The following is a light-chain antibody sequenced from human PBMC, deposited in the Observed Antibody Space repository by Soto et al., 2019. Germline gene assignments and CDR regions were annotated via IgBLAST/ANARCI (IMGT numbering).Light chain of an antibody. V-gene: IGLV1-40*01. J-gene: IGLJ1*01. CDR2: GNS. CDR1: ISNIGAGYD. CDR3: QSYDSSLSAPYV. Sequence: QSALTQPPSVSGAPGQRVTISCTGSISNIGAGYDVHWYQQLPGTAPKLLIYGNSNRPSGVPDRFSGSKSGTSASLAITGLQAEDEADYYCQSYDSSLSAPYVFGTGTKVTVL.